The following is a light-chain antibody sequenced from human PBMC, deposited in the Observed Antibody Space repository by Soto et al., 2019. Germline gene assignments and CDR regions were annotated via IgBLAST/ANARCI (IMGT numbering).Light chain of an antibody. CDR1: SSDVGYYNY. CDR2: DVR. J-gene: IGLJ1*01. Sequence: QSVLTQPASVSGSPGQSITISCTGTSSDVGYYNYVSWYQQHPGKAPKLMIYDVRNRPSGVSNRFSGSKSGNTASLTISGLQAEDEADYYCSSYTSSSPYVFGTGTKLTVL. V-gene: IGLV2-14*03. CDR3: SSYTSSSPYV.